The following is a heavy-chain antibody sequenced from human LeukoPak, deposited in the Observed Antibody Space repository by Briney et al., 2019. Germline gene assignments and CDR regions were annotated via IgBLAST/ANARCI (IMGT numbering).Heavy chain of an antibody. J-gene: IGHJ3*02. CDR2: IIPIFGTA. Sequence: SVKVSCKASGGTFSSYAISWVRQAPGQGLEWMGGIIPIFGTANYAQKFQGRVTITADKSTSAAYMELSSLRSEDTAVYYCARGEVVPAAIGAFDIWGQGTMVTVSS. D-gene: IGHD2-2*01. V-gene: IGHV1-69*06. CDR3: ARGEVVPAAIGAFDI. CDR1: GGTFSSYA.